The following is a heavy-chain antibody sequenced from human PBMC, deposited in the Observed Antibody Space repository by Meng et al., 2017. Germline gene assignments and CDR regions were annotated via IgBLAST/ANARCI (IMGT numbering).Heavy chain of an antibody. CDR1: GGSFSGYY. J-gene: IGHJ5*02. CDR2: INHSGST. V-gene: IGHV4-34*01. Sequence: QVQQQQWGAGLLKPSETLSLTCAVYGGSFSGYYWSWIRQPPGKGLEWIGEINHSGSTNYNPSLKSRVTISVDTSKNQFSLKLSSVTAADTAVYYCARGYCSGGSCYSNWFDPWGQGTLVTVSS. D-gene: IGHD2-15*01. CDR3: ARGYCSGGSCYSNWFDP.